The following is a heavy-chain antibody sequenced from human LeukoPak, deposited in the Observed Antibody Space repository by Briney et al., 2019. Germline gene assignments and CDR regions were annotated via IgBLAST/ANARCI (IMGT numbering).Heavy chain of an antibody. J-gene: IGHJ4*02. CDR1: GYIFTSYG. V-gene: IGHV1-24*01. CDR3: ATDRPLVGANGGYYFDY. D-gene: IGHD1-26*01. CDR2: FDPEDGET. Sequence: ASVKVSCKASGYIFTSYGISWVRQAPGQGLEWMGGFDPEDGETIYAQKFQGRVTMTEDTSTDTAYMELSSLRSEDTAVYYCATDRPLVGANGGYYFDYWGQGTLVTVSS.